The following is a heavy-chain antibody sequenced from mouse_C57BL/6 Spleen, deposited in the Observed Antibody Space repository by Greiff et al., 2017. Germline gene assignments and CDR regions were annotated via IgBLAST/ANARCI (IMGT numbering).Heavy chain of an antibody. J-gene: IGHJ3*01. CDR3: ASYDYDDGAWFAY. CDR1: GYTFTSYW. CDR2: IDPSDSET. D-gene: IGHD2-4*01. Sequence: QVQLQQPGAELVRPGSSVKLSCKASGYTFTSYWMHWVKQRPIQGLEWIGNIDPSDSETHYNQKFKDKATLTVDKSSSTAYMQLSSLTSEDSAVYYCASYDYDDGAWFAYWGQGTLVTVSA. V-gene: IGHV1-52*01.